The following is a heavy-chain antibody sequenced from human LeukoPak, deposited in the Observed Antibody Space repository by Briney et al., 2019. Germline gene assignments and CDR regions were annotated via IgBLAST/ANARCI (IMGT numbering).Heavy chain of an antibody. V-gene: IGHV5-51*01. J-gene: IGHJ4*02. Sequence: GESLKISCKGSGYSFTSYWIGWVRQMPGEGLEWMGIIYPGDSDTRYSPSFQGQVTISADKSIDTAYLQWSSLKASDTAMYYCARSPAVWFGDPSQYYFDYWGQGTLVTVSS. CDR2: IYPGDSDT. CDR3: ARSPAVWFGDPSQYYFDY. CDR1: GYSFTSYW. D-gene: IGHD3-10*01.